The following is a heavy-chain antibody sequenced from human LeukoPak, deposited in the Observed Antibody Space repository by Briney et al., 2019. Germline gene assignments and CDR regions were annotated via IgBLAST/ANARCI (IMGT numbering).Heavy chain of an antibody. CDR2: INWSGGST. D-gene: IGHD3-10*01. CDR3: ARDFIRYYYGSGSYIGY. Sequence: PGGSLRLSCAASGFTFKDYGMNWVRQAPGKGLEWVSGINWSGGSTGYADSLKGRFTISRDNAKDSLYLQMNSLRAEDTALYYCARDFIRYYYGSGSYIGYWGQGTLVTVSS. CDR1: GFTFKDYG. J-gene: IGHJ4*02. V-gene: IGHV3-20*04.